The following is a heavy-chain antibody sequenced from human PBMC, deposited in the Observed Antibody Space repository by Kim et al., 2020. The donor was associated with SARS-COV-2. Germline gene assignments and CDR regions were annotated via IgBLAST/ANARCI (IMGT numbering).Heavy chain of an antibody. CDR1: GYTFTSYY. CDR2: INPSGGST. Sequence: ASVKVSCKASGYTFTSYYMHWVRQAPGQGLEWMGIINPSGGSTSYAQKFQGRVTMTRDTSTSTVYMELSSLRSEDTAVYYCARDGGRSGWLHYYGMDVWGQGTTVTVSS. V-gene: IGHV1-46*01. J-gene: IGHJ6*02. CDR3: ARDGGRSGWLHYYGMDV. D-gene: IGHD6-19*01.